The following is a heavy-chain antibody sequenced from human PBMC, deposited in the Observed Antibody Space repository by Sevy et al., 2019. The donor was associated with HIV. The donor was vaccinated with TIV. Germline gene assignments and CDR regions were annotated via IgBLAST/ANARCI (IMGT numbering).Heavy chain of an antibody. CDR1: GISLSTSGMG. CDR2: IYCDDDK. Sequence: SGPTLLKPTQTLTLTCTFSGISLSTSGMGVGWIRQPPGKALEWLALIYCDDDKRYSPSLKSRLTITKDTSKNQVVLTMTNMDPVDTATYYCAHWLYGDYVTNFDYWGQGTLVTVSS. J-gene: IGHJ4*02. V-gene: IGHV2-5*02. D-gene: IGHD4-17*01. CDR3: AHWLYGDYVTNFDY.